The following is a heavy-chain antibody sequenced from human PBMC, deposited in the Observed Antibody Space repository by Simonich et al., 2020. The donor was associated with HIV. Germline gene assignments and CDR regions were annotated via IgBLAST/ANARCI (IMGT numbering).Heavy chain of an antibody. CDR1: GGSFRGYY. D-gene: IGHD6-13*01. J-gene: IGHJ3*02. CDR2: INHSGST. V-gene: IGHV4-34*01. Sequence: QVQLQQWGAGLLKPSETLSLTCAVYGGSFRGYYWSWIPQPPGKGREWIGEINHSGSTNDTPSRKGRVTISVDTSKNQFSRKLGSVTAADTAVYYCAGSPEYDPSKIAAAALLRGAAFDIWGQGTMVTVSS. CDR3: AGSPEYDPSKIAAAALLRGAAFDI.